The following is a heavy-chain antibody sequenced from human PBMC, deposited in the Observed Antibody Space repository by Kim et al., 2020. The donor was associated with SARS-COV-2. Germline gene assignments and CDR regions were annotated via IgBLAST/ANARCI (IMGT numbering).Heavy chain of an antibody. CDR1: GFTFSSYA. V-gene: IGHV3-30*04. Sequence: GGSLRLSCAASGFTFSSYAMHWVRQAPGKGLEWVAVISYDGSNKYYADSVKGRFTISRDNSKNTLYLQMNSLRAEDTAVYYCARDTTYSSRPRGRSYGMDVWGQGTTVTVSS. CDR3: ARDTTYSSRPRGRSYGMDV. D-gene: IGHD4-17*01. J-gene: IGHJ6*02. CDR2: ISYDGSNK.